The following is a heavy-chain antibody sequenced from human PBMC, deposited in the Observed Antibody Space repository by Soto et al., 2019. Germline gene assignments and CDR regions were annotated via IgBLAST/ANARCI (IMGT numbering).Heavy chain of an antibody. CDR2: INSDGSST. J-gene: IGHJ6*02. V-gene: IGHV3-74*01. D-gene: IGHD3-16*01. Sequence: GSLRLSCAASGFTFSSYWMHWVRQAPGKGLVWVSRINSDGSSTSYADSVKGRFTISRDNAKNTLYLQMNSLRAEDTAVYYCARDKSYYDYVWGSPTYYYYGMDVWGQGTTVTVSS. CDR3: ARDKSYYDYVWGSPTYYYYGMDV. CDR1: GFTFSSYW.